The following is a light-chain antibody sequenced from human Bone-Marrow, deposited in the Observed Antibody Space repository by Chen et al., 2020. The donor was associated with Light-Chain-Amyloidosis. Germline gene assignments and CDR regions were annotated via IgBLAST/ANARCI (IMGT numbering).Light chain of an antibody. J-gene: IGLJ2*01. CDR2: RDT. Sequence: SSELPQPPSVSEGPAQTARPPCTGDALPTKYAYWYQQKPAQAPVLVIHRDTERPSGISERFSGSSSGTTATLTISGVQAEDEADYHCQSADSSGTYEVIFGGGTKLTVL. V-gene: IGLV3-25*03. CDR1: ALPTKY. CDR3: QSADSSGTYEVI.